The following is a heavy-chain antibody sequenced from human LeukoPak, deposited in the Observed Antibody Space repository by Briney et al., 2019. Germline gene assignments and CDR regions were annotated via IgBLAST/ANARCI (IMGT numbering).Heavy chain of an antibody. D-gene: IGHD3-10*01. CDR1: GFTFSSYA. CDR3: ARAGPYYYDSGSSFDY. V-gene: IGHV3-30-3*01. Sequence: GGSLRLSCAASGFTFSSYAMHWVRQAPGKGLEWVAVISYDGSNKYYADSVKGRFTISRDNSKNTLYLQMNSLRAEDTAVYYCARAGPYYYDSGSSFDYWGQGTLVTVSS. CDR2: ISYDGSNK. J-gene: IGHJ4*02.